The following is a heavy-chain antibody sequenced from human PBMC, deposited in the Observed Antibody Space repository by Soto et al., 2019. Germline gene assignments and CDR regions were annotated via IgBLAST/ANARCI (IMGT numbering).Heavy chain of an antibody. D-gene: IGHD1-7*01. Sequence: EVQLLESGGGLVQPGGSLRLSCAASGFTFSSYAMNWARQAPGKGLEWVSVISGSGGSAYYADSVKGRFTISRDNSRITLYLLATSLTAWDTAVYYCAKPARGWNSETDYWGEGTLVTVSS. CDR2: ISGSGGSA. J-gene: IGHJ4*02. V-gene: IGHV3-23*01. CDR3: AKPARGWNSETDY. CDR1: GFTFSSYA.